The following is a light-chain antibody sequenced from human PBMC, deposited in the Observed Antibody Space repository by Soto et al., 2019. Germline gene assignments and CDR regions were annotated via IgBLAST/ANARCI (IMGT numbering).Light chain of an antibody. V-gene: IGLV2-14*03. CDR1: SSDVGAYKY. J-gene: IGLJ2*01. Sequence: QSALTQPASVSGSPGQSITISCTGTSSDVGAYKYVSWYQQHTGQAPKLLIYDVNDRPSGISLRFSGSKSGNAASLTISGLQTEDEAVYYCSSNTSDSTRLVFGGGTKLTVL. CDR2: DVN. CDR3: SSNTSDSTRLV.